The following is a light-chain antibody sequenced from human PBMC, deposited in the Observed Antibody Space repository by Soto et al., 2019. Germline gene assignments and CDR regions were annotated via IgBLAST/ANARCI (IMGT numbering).Light chain of an antibody. CDR3: SSYAGSNNLGV. Sequence: QSALTQPPSASGSPGQSVTISCTGTSSDVGGYKYVSWYQQHPGKAPKLMIYEVSKRPSGVPDRFSGSKSGNTASLTVSGLQAEDEAGYYCSSYAGSNNLGVFGGGTKLTVL. V-gene: IGLV2-8*01. CDR2: EVS. CDR1: SSDVGGYKY. J-gene: IGLJ2*01.